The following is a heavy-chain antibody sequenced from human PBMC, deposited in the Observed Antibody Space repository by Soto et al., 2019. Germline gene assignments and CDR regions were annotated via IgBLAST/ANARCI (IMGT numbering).Heavy chain of an antibody. CDR3: ARDLDGLHDDTSGPFPRPG. J-gene: IGHJ1*01. D-gene: IGHD3-22*01. V-gene: IGHV4-30-4*01. CDR1: GGSISSDDYY. CDR2: IHSSGSI. Sequence: SETLSLTCTVSGGSISSDDYYWSWIRQAPGRGLEWIGYIHSSGSIYYNPSLKSRATMSIDTAGNQFSLKVISVTVADTAVYYCARDLDGLHDDTSGPFPRPGWGQGTLVTVS.